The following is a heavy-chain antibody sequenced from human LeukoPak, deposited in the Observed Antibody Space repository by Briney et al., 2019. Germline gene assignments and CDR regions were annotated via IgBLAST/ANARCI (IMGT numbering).Heavy chain of an antibody. CDR1: GFTFSSYW. Sequence: GGSLRLSCAASGFTFSSYWMHWVRQAPGKGLEWVAVIWYDGSNKYYADSVKGRFTISRDNSKNTLYLQMNSLRAEDTAVYYCAREGGYSYGYYFDYWGQGTLVTVSS. D-gene: IGHD5-18*01. J-gene: IGHJ4*02. CDR2: IWYDGSNK. V-gene: IGHV3-33*08. CDR3: AREGGYSYGYYFDY.